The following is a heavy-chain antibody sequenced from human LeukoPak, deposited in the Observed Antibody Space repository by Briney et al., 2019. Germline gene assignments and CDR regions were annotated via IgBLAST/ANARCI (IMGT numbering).Heavy chain of an antibody. CDR3: TRRGLWFGNYYYYYYMDV. D-gene: IGHD3-10*01. CDR2: IRSKAYGGTT. J-gene: IGHJ6*03. Sequence: GGSLRLSCTASGFTFGDYAMSWFRQAPGKGLEWVGFIRSKAYGGTTEYAASVKGRFTISRDDSKSIAYLQMNSLKTEDTAVYYCTRRGLWFGNYYYYYYMDVWGKGTTVTVSS. CDR1: GFTFGDYA. V-gene: IGHV3-49*03.